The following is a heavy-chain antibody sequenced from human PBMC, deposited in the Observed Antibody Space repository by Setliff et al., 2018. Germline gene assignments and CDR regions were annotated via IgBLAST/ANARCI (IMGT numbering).Heavy chain of an antibody. D-gene: IGHD3-10*01. CDR2: FHTGGAT. CDR1: GGSISSGGFY. V-gene: IGHV4-61*09. Sequence: SETLSLTCSVSGGSISSGGFYWSWIRQSAGRGLEWIGHFHTGGATDYNPSLKSRVTISLDSSKNQFSLRLSSVTAADAAVYFCARGSATIGEFPLYYFDKWGQGIPVTVSS. CDR3: ARGSATIGEFPLYYFDK. J-gene: IGHJ4*02.